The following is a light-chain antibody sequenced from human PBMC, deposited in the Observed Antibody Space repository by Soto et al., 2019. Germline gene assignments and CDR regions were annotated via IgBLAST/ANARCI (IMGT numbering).Light chain of an antibody. V-gene: IGLV1-40*01. J-gene: IGLJ2*01. CDR1: SSNIGAGYD. CDR2: GNS. CDR3: QSYDSSLSGVV. Sequence: QSVLTQPPSVSGAPVQRVTISCTGSSSNIGAGYDVHWYQQLPGTAPKLLIYGNSNRPSGVPDRFSGSKSGNSASLAITGLQAEDEADYYCQSYDSSLSGVVFGGGTKLTVL.